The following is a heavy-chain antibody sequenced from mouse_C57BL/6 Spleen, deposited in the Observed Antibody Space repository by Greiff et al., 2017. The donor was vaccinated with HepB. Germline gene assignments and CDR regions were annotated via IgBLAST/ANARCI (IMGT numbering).Heavy chain of an antibody. J-gene: IGHJ3*01. Sequence: QVQLQQSGAELVKPGASVKLSCKASGYTFTSYWMQWVKQRPGQGLEWIGEIDPSDSYTNYNQKFKGKATLTVDTSSSTAYMQLSSLTSEDSAVYYCERYYSSSLDWFAYWGQGTLVTVSS. CDR1: GYTFTSYW. CDR2: IDPSDSYT. V-gene: IGHV1-50*01. CDR3: ERYYSSSLDWFAY. D-gene: IGHD1-1*01.